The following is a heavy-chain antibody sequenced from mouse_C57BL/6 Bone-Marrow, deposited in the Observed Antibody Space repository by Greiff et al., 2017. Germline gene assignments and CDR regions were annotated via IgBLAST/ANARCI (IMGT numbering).Heavy chain of an antibody. V-gene: IGHV14-4*01. CDR3: TTAAYGYDGVAY. D-gene: IGHD2-2*01. CDR1: GFNIKDDY. J-gene: IGHJ3*01. Sequence: EVKLMESGAELVRPGASVKLSCTASGFNIKDDYMHWVKQRPEQGLEWIGWIDPENGDTEYASKFQGKATITADTSSNTAYLQLSSLTSEDTADYYCTTAAYGYDGVAYWGQGTLVTVSA. CDR2: IDPENGDT.